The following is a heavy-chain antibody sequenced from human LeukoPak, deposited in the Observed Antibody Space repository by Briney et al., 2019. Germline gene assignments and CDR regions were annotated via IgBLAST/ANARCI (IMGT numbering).Heavy chain of an antibody. CDR3: AKGRIVGATEFDY. D-gene: IGHD1-26*01. V-gene: IGHV3-30*02. Sequence: GGSLRLSCAASGFTFSSYGMHWVRQAPGKGLEWVAFIRYDGSNKYYADSVKGRFTISRDNSKNTLYLQMNSLRAEDTAVYYCAKGRIVGATEFDYWGQGTLVTVSS. J-gene: IGHJ4*02. CDR1: GFTFSSYG. CDR2: IRYDGSNK.